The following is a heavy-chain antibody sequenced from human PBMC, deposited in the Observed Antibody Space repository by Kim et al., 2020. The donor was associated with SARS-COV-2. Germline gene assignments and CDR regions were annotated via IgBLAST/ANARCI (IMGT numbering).Heavy chain of an antibody. D-gene: IGHD3-16*02. CDR2: INTNTGNP. CDR3: ASLRLGELSLGLYNWFDP. V-gene: IGHV7-4-1*02. CDR1: GYTFTSYA. J-gene: IGHJ5*02. Sequence: ASVKVSCKASGYTFTSYAMNWVRQAPGQGLEWMGWINTNTGNPTYAQGFTGRFVFSLDISVSTAYLQISSLKAEDTAVYYCASLRLGELSLGLYNWFDPWGQGTLVTVSS.